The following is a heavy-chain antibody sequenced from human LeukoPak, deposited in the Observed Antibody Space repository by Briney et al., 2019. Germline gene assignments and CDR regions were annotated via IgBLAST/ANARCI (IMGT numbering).Heavy chain of an antibody. V-gene: IGHV3-48*03. CDR3: ARDLRGGWYAPFDY. J-gene: IGHJ4*02. CDR2: ISSSGSTI. D-gene: IGHD6-19*01. Sequence: GGSLRLSCAASGFTFSSYEMNWVRQAPGKGLEWVSYISSSGSTIYYADSVKGRFTISRDNSKNSLYLQMNSLRAEDTAVYYCARDLRGGWYAPFDYWGQGTLVTVSS. CDR1: GFTFSSYE.